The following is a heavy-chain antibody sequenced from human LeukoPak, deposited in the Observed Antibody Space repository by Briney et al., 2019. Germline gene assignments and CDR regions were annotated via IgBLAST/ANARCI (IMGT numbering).Heavy chain of an antibody. Sequence: ASVRVSCKASGGTFSSYAISWVRQAPGQGPEWMGWISTSTGDTKYTQKFQGRVTLTTDTSTSPAYTEMSRLTSDDPAVYSCTTDDNYGIFVNVDYWGPGTLFTASS. J-gene: IGHJ4*02. CDR3: TTDDNYGIFVNVDY. CDR1: GGTFSSYA. D-gene: IGHD4-11*01. CDR2: ISTSTGDT. V-gene: IGHV1-18*01.